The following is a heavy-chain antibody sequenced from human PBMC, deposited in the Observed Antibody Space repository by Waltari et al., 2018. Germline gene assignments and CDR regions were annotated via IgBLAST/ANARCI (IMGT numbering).Heavy chain of an antibody. CDR1: GYTFTSYD. J-gene: IGHJ5*02. D-gene: IGHD5-18*01. CDR2: MNPNSGNT. Sequence: QVQLVQSGAEVKKPGASVKVSCKASGYTFTSYDINWVRQATGQGLEWMGWMNPNSGNTGYAQKFQGRVTMTRNTSISTAYMELSSLRSEDTAVYYCALPYSYDTYHWFDPWGQGTLVTVSS. CDR3: ALPYSYDTYHWFDP. V-gene: IGHV1-8*01.